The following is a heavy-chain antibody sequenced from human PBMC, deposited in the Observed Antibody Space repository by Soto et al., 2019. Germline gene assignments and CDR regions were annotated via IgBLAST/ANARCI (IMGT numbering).Heavy chain of an antibody. CDR1: GFTFSSYS. V-gene: IGHV3-21*01. J-gene: IGHJ4*02. Sequence: EMQLVESGGGLVKPGGSLRLSCAASGFTFSSYSMNWVRQAPGKGLEWVSSISTSSSYIHYADSVKGRFTISRDNAKNSMYLQMNSLRAEDTAVYYCARGGSGRYEDVDYWGQGTLVTVSS. CDR2: ISTSSSYI. D-gene: IGHD6-19*01. CDR3: ARGGSGRYEDVDY.